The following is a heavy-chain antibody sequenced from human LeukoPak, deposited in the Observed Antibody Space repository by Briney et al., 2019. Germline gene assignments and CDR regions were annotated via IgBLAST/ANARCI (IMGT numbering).Heavy chain of an antibody. CDR3: AELGITMIGGV. CDR2: IKQDGSEK. J-gene: IGHJ6*04. V-gene: IGHV3-7*01. D-gene: IGHD3-10*02. Sequence: GGSLRLSCAASGFTFSSYWMSWVRQAPGKGLEWVANIKQDGSEKYYVDSVKGRLTISRDNPKNSLYLQMNSLRAEDTAVYYCAELGITMIGGVWGKGTTVTISS. CDR1: GFTFSSYW.